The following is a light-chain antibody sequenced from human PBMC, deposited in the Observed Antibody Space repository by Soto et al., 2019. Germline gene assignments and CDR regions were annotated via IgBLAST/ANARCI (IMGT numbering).Light chain of an antibody. J-gene: IGKJ1*01. CDR3: QQYNLYWT. CDR1: QSISTW. CDR2: KAS. Sequence: DFQMTQSPSTLSASVGDRVTITCRASQSISTWLAWYQQKPGKAPKLLIYKASTLDSGVPSRFSGSGSGTESTLTISSLRPDDFATYYCQQYNLYWTFGQGTKVEVK. V-gene: IGKV1-5*03.